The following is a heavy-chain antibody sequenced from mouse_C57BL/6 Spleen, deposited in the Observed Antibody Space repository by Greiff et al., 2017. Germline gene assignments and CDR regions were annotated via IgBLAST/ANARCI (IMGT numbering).Heavy chain of an antibody. V-gene: IGHV5-4*01. Sequence: EVKLVESGGGLVKPGGSLKLSCAASGFTFSSYAMSWVRQTPEKRLEWVATISDGGSYTYYPDNVKGRFTISRDNAKNNLYLQMSHLKSEDTAMYYCARDRDGYDGDYFDYWGQGTTLTVSS. CDR2: ISDGGSYT. J-gene: IGHJ2*01. D-gene: IGHD2-2*01. CDR1: GFTFSSYA. CDR3: ARDRDGYDGDYFDY.